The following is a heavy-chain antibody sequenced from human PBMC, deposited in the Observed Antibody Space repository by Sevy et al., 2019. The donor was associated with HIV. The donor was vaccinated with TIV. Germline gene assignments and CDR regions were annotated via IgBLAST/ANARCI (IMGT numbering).Heavy chain of an antibody. Sequence: ASVKVSCKVSGYTLTKLSIHWVRQAPGKGLEWMGGFDPEDGETIYAQKFQGRVTMTEDTSTDTAYMELSSLRSEDTAVYYCATAPIAARPNWFDPWGQGSLVTVSS. CDR3: ATAPIAARPNWFDP. D-gene: IGHD6-6*01. J-gene: IGHJ5*02. V-gene: IGHV1-24*01. CDR2: FDPEDGET. CDR1: GYTLTKLS.